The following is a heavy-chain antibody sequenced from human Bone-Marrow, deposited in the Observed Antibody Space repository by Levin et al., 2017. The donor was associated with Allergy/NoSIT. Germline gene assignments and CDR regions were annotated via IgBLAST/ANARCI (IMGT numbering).Heavy chain of an antibody. Sequence: KTGESLKISCAASGFSFSDYYMTWVRQAPGKGLEWVSYISGSGSTLYYADSVKGRFTISRDNAKNSLFLQINSLRAEDTAVYYCARGGWLQASGYWGQGTLVTVSS. CDR3: ARGGWLQASGY. J-gene: IGHJ4*02. V-gene: IGHV3-11*01. D-gene: IGHD5-24*01. CDR2: ISGSGSTL. CDR1: GFSFSDYY.